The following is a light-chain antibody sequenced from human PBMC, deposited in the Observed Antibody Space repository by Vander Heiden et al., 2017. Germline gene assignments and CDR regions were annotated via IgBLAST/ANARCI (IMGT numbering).Light chain of an antibody. CDR3: QQLNSYPPVT. CDR1: QGISSY. V-gene: IGKV1-9*01. Sequence: DIQLTQSPSFLSASVGDRVTITCRASQGISSYLAWYQQKPGKAPKLLIYAASTLQSGVPSRFSGSGSETEFTLTISSLQPEDFATYYCQQLNSYPPVTFGPGTKVDIK. CDR2: AAS. J-gene: IGKJ3*01.